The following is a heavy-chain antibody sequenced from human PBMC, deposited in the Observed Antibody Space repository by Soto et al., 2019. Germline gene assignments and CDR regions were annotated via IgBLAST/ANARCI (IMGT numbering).Heavy chain of an antibody. Sequence: PSETLSLTCTVSGGSISSGGYSWSWIRQPPGKGLEWIGYIYHSGSTYYNPSLKSRVTISVDRSTNQSSLKLRSVTAADTAVYYCASGQQLVRNYWGQGTLVTVSX. V-gene: IGHV4-30-2*01. CDR2: IYHSGST. J-gene: IGHJ4*02. CDR1: GGSISSGGYS. D-gene: IGHD6-13*01. CDR3: ASGQQLVRNY.